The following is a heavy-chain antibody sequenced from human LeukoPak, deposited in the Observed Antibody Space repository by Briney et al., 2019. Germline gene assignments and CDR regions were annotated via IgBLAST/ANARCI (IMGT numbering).Heavy chain of an antibody. J-gene: IGHJ5*02. CDR1: GFSFSSYW. CDR3: ARPYTSGWCNWFDP. CDR2: ISSDGSST. Sequence: PGGSLRLSCAASGFSFSSYWMHWVRQAPGKGLVCVSRISSDGSSTDYADSVKGRFTISRDNAKNTLYLQMNSLRVEDTAVYYCARPYTSGWCNWFDPWGQGTLVTVSS. V-gene: IGHV3-74*01. D-gene: IGHD6-19*01.